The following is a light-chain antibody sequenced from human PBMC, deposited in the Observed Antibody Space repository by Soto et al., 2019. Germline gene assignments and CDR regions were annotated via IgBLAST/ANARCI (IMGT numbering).Light chain of an antibody. CDR2: DTD. Sequence: QSVLTQPPSVSAAPGQTVTISCPGSSSNIGRNSVAWYQHLPGTAPKLLIYDTDKRPSGIPDRFSGSNSGTSATLGIAGLQTGDEADYYCGSWDSYLNAGVFGGGTKLTVL. V-gene: IGLV1-51*01. CDR3: GSWDSYLNAGV. J-gene: IGLJ3*02. CDR1: SSNIGRNS.